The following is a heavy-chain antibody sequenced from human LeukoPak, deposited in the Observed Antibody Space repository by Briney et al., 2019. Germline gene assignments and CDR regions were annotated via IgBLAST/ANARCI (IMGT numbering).Heavy chain of an antibody. CDR2: ISGSGGST. J-gene: IGHJ4*02. CDR1: GFTFSSHS. V-gene: IGHV3-23*01. D-gene: IGHD6-19*01. CDR3: AKDPRWLVPGHDY. Sequence: PGGSLRLSCAASGFTFSSHSMNWVRQAPGKGLEWVSAISGSGGSTYYADSVKGRFTISRDNSKNTLYLQMNSLRAEDTAVYYCAKDPRWLVPGHDYWGQGTLVTVSS.